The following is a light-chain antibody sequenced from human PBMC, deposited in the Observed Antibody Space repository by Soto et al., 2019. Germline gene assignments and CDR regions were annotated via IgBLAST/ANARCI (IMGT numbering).Light chain of an antibody. CDR1: QSVSSSY. CDR3: QQYNDSPLT. Sequence: IVLTPSAVTLTLSPGERATLSCRASQSVSSSYLAWYQQKPGQAPRLLIYGASSRATGIPDRFSGSGSGTDFTLTISRLEPEDFAVYYCQQYNDSPLTFGRGTKVNI. CDR2: GAS. J-gene: IGKJ4*01. V-gene: IGKV3-20*01.